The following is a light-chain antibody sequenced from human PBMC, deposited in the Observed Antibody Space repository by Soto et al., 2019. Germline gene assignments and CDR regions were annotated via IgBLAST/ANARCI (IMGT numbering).Light chain of an antibody. Sequence: EIVLTQSPATLSVSPGERATLSCRASQSVSSNLAWYQQKPGQAPRLLIYVASTRATGVPARFSGSGSGREFTLTISSLQSEDFAVYYCQQYNNWPRGPFGQGTKVDIX. CDR3: QQYNNWPRGP. J-gene: IGKJ1*01. CDR2: VAS. CDR1: QSVSSN. V-gene: IGKV3-15*01.